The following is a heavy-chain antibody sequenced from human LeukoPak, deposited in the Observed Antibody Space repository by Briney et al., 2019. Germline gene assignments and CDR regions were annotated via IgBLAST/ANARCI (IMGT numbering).Heavy chain of an antibody. Sequence: GRSLRLSCAASGFTFSSYGMHWVRQAPGKGLEWVAFIRYDGSNKYYADSVKGRFTISRDNSKNTLYLQMNSLRAEDTAVYYCAKEQVPVVVIAPDYWGQGTMVTVSS. CDR3: AKEQVPVVVIAPDY. V-gene: IGHV3-30*02. CDR2: IRYDGSNK. J-gene: IGHJ3*01. CDR1: GFTFSSYG. D-gene: IGHD2-21*01.